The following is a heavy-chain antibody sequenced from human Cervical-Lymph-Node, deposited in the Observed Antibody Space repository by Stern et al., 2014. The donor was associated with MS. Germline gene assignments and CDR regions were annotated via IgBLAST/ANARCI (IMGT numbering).Heavy chain of an antibody. J-gene: IGHJ5*02. V-gene: IGHV3-9*01. Sequence: QLVESGGGLVQPGRSLRLSCAASGFTFDDYALHWVRQAPGKGLEWVSGISWNSGSIGYADSVKGRFTISRDNAKNSLYLQMNSLRAEDTALYYCAKDNPGSAWGQGTLVTVSS. D-gene: IGHD6-6*01. CDR1: GFTFDDYA. CDR2: ISWNSGSI. CDR3: AKDNPGSA.